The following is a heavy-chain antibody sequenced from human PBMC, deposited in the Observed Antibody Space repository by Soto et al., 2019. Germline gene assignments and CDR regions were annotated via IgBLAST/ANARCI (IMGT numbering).Heavy chain of an antibody. CDR2: INAGNGNT. D-gene: IGHD2-15*01. Sequence: GASVKVSCKASGYTFTSYAMHWVRQAPGQRLEWMGWINAGNGNTKYSQKFQGRVTITRDTSASTAYMELSSLRSEDTAVYYCARGVSTLVVANSYYYGMDVWGQGTTVTVSS. CDR3: ARGVSTLVVANSYYYGMDV. CDR1: GYTFTSYA. V-gene: IGHV1-3*01. J-gene: IGHJ6*02.